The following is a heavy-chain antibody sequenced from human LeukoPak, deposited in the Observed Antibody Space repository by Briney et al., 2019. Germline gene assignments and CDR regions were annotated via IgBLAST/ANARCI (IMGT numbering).Heavy chain of an antibody. J-gene: IGHJ4*02. CDR1: GFTFSSYA. CDR2: ISSNGGST. V-gene: IGHV3-64*01. D-gene: IGHD3-22*01. Sequence: GGSLRLSCAASGFTFSSYAMHWVRQAPGKGLEYVSAISSNGGSTYYANSVKGRFTISRDNSKNTLYLQMGSLRAEDMAVYYCARDRHYDSSGYSLYDYWGQGTLVTVSS. CDR3: ARDRHYDSSGYSLYDY.